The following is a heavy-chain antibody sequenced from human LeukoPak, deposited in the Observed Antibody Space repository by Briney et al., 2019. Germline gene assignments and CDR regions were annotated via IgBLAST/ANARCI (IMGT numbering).Heavy chain of an antibody. J-gene: IGHJ5*02. CDR1: GGSISNYY. CDR2: IYYTGST. CDR3: ARGGNYWPQWWFDP. D-gene: IGHD1-26*01. Sequence: KPSETLSLTCTVSGGSISNYYWSWIRQPPGKGLEWIGYIYYTGSTSYNPSLKSRVTMSLDASKNQFSLELNSVTPADTAVYYCARGGNYWPQWWFDPWGRGTLVSVSS. V-gene: IGHV4-59*01.